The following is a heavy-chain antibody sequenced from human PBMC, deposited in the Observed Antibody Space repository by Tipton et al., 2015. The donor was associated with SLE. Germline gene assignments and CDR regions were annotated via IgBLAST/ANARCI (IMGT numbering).Heavy chain of an antibody. CDR2: INWNGGST. CDR3: ARNSGEDSGVDAFDI. Sequence: SLRLSCAASGFTFDDYGMSWVRQVPGKGLEWVSDINWNGGSTGFADSVKGRFTISRDNAKNSLYLQMNSLRAEDTALYYCARNSGEDSGVDAFDIWGQGTMVTVSS. V-gene: IGHV3-20*04. J-gene: IGHJ3*02. D-gene: IGHD3-10*01. CDR1: GFTFDDYG.